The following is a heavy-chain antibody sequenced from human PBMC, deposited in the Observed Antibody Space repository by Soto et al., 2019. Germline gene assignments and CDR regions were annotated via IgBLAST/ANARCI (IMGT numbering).Heavy chain of an antibody. Sequence: GGSLRLSCAASGFTFDDYAMHWVRQAPGKGLEWVSGISWNSGSIGYADSVKGRFTISRDNAKNSLYLQMDSLRAEDTALYYCGKDFYEMTTVPQGAFDFWGQGTMVNVS. CDR2: ISWNSGSI. CDR3: GKDFYEMTTVPQGAFDF. V-gene: IGHV3-9*01. J-gene: IGHJ3*01. D-gene: IGHD4-17*01. CDR1: GFTFDDYA.